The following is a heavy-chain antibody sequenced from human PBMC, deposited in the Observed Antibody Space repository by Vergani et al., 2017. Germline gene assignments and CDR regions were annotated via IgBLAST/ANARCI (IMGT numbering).Heavy chain of an antibody. J-gene: IGHJ6*02. Sequence: QVQLVQSGAEVKKPGSSVKVSCKASGGTFSSYAISWVRQAPGQGLEWMGGIIPLFGTANYAQKFQGRVTITADESTSTAYMELSSLRSEDTAVYYCARDSRALSIVVVPAAHPMDVWGQGTTVTVSS. V-gene: IGHV1-69*12. CDR3: ARDSRALSIVVVPAAHPMDV. D-gene: IGHD2-2*01. CDR1: GGTFSSYA. CDR2: IIPLFGTA.